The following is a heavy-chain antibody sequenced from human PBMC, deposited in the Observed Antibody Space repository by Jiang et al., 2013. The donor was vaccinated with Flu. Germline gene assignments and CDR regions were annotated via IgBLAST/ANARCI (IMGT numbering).Heavy chain of an antibody. CDR2: INHSGST. J-gene: IGHJ4*02. CDR1: GGSFSGYY. CDR3: AREDGSWYRGAFDY. V-gene: IGHV4-34*01. Sequence: LLKPSETLSLTCAVYGGSFSGYYWSWIRQPPGKGLEWIGEINHSGSTNYNPSLKSRVTISVDTSKNQFSLKLSSVTAADTAVYYCAREDGSWYRGAFDYWGQGTLVTVSS. D-gene: IGHD6-13*01.